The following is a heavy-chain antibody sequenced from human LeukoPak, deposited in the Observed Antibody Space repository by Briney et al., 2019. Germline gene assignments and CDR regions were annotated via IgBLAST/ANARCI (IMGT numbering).Heavy chain of an antibody. CDR2: INHSGST. J-gene: IGHJ5*02. CDR3: AGGGAAAGTGGGLRWFDP. D-gene: IGHD6-13*01. V-gene: IGHV4-34*01. CDR1: GGSFSGYY. Sequence: SETLSLTCAVYGGSFSGYYWSWIRQPPGKGLEWIGEINHSGSTNYNPSLKSRVTISVDTSKNQFSLKLSSVTAADTAVYYCAGGGAAAGTGGGLRWFDPWGQGTLVTVSS.